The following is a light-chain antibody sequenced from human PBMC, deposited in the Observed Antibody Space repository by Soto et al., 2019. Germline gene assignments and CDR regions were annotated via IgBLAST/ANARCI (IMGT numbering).Light chain of an antibody. V-gene: IGKV3-15*01. CDR2: GAS. J-gene: IGKJ4*01. Sequence: EIVMTQSPATLSVSPGERVTLSCRASRSVGRSLAWYQKKAGQAPRLLIYGASTRATGTPVRFSGSGSGTEFTLTISSLQFEYFAVYYCQQYYYWPLTFGGGTKVDIK. CDR3: QQYYYWPLT. CDR1: RSVGRS.